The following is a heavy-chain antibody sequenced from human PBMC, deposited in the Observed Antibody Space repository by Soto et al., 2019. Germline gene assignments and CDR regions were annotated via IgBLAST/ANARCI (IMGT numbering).Heavy chain of an antibody. V-gene: IGHV1-18*01. CDR2: ISAYNGNT. CDR3: GRDVVVPAAKGYFDY. D-gene: IGHD2-2*01. CDR1: GYTFTSYG. Sequence: ASVKVSCKASGYTFTSYGISWVRQAPGQGLEWMGWISAYNGNTNYAQKLQGRVTMTTDTSTSTAYMELRSLRSDDTAVYYCGRDVVVPAAKGYFDYWGQGTLVTVSS. J-gene: IGHJ4*02.